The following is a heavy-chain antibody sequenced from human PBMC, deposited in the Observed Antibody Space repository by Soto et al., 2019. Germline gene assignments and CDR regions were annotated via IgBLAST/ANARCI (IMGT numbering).Heavy chain of an antibody. CDR2: INPSGGST. J-gene: IGHJ3*02. V-gene: IGHV1-46*01. CDR3: AGVAEATDAFDI. Sequence: QVQLVQSGAEVKKPGASVKVSCKASGYTFTSYYMHWVRQAPGQGLEWMGIINPSGGSTSYAQKFQGRVTMTRDTSTSTVYMELSSMRSEDTAVYYCAGVAEATDAFDIWGQGTMVTVSS. D-gene: IGHD1-26*01. CDR1: GYTFTSYY.